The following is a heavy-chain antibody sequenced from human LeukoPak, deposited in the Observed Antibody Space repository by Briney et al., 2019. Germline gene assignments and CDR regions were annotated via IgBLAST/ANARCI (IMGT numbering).Heavy chain of an antibody. CDR1: GFTFSSYG. D-gene: IGHD1-26*01. CDR3: AKDFVPRGGSYFPGFDY. Sequence: GGSLRLSCAASGFTFSSYGIHWVRQAPGKGLEWVSTISNSGDRTYYADSVKGRFTISRDNSKNTLYLQMNSLRTEDTAVYYCAKDFVPRGGSYFPGFDYWGQGTLVIVSS. CDR2: ISNSGDRT. J-gene: IGHJ4*02. V-gene: IGHV3-23*01.